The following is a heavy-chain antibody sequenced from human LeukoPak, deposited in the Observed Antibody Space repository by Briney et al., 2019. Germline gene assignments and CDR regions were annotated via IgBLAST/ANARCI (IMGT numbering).Heavy chain of an antibody. CDR3: ARGNGDLNLAYFDY. J-gene: IGHJ4*02. V-gene: IGHV3-33*01. CDR2: ISHEGGTT. Sequence: GGSLRLSCAASGFTFSNYGMHWVRQAPGKGLEWVAVISHEGGTTFYADSVKGRFTISRDNSKNTLDLQMYSLRAEDTAVYYCARGNGDLNLAYFDYWGQGTLVTVSS. CDR1: GFTFSNYG. D-gene: IGHD1-7*01.